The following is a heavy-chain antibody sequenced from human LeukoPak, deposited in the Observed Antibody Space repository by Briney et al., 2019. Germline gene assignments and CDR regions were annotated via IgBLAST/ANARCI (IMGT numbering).Heavy chain of an antibody. Sequence: PGGTLRLSCAASGFTFSTYGMSWVRQAPGKGLEWVSAISGSGGSTYYADSVKGRFTISRDNSKNTLYLQMNNLRAEDTAVYYCAKDGGEYYDILTGYYPRLYYMDVWGKGTTVTISS. D-gene: IGHD3-9*01. CDR3: AKDGGEYYDILTGYYPRLYYMDV. J-gene: IGHJ6*03. V-gene: IGHV3-23*01. CDR2: ISGSGGST. CDR1: GFTFSTYG.